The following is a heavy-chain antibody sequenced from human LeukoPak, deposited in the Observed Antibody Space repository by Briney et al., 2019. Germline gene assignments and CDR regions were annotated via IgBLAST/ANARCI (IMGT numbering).Heavy chain of an antibody. CDR3: ARDHIVGATSDYYGMDV. V-gene: IGHV3-11*01. CDR2: ISSSGSTI. D-gene: IGHD1-26*01. J-gene: IGHJ6*02. Sequence: GGSLRLSCAASGFTFSDYYMSWIRQAPGKGLEWVSYISSSGSTIYYADSVKGRFTISRDNAKNSLYLQMNSLRAEDTAVYYCARDHIVGATSDYYGMDVWGQGTTVTVSS. CDR1: GFTFSDYY.